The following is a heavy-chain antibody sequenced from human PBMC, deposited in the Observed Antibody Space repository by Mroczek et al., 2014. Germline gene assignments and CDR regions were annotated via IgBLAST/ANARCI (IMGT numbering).Heavy chain of an antibody. CDR2: ISWNSGSI. CDR1: GFTFDDYA. J-gene: IGHJ6*02. V-gene: IGHV3-9*01. D-gene: IGHD6-19*01. Sequence: EVQLVESGGGLVQPGRSLRLSCAASGFTFDDYAMHWVRQAPGKGLEWVSGISWNSGSIGYADSVKGRFTISRDNAKNSLYLQMNSLRAEDTALYYCAKGDGGIAVAGTSPKYYGMDVWGQGTTVTVS. CDR3: AKGDGGIAVAGTSPKYYGMDV.